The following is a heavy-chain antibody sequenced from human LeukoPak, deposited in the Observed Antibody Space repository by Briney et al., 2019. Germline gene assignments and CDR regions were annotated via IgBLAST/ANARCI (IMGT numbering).Heavy chain of an antibody. CDR3: ARPRGYCTNGVCYDMDV. CDR2: IRYDGSNK. V-gene: IGHV3-30*02. D-gene: IGHD2-8*01. J-gene: IGHJ6*03. Sequence: GGSLRLSCAASGFTFSSYGMHWVRQAPGKGLEWVAFIRYDGSNKYYADSVKGRFTISRDNSKNTLYLQMNSLRAEDTAVYYCARPRGYCTNGVCYDMDVWGKGTTVTVSS. CDR1: GFTFSSYG.